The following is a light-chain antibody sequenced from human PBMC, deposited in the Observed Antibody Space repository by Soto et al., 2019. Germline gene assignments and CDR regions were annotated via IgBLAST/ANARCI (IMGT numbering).Light chain of an antibody. Sequence: QTVLTQEPSFSVSPGGTVTLTCGLSSGSVSTNYHPSWYQQTPGQAPRTLIYSTNTRSSGVPDRFSGSILGNKAALTITGDQADDESDYYCVLYMGSGTWVFGGGTKLTVL. CDR2: STN. V-gene: IGLV8-61*01. CDR3: VLYMGSGTWV. CDR1: SGSVSTNYH. J-gene: IGLJ3*02.